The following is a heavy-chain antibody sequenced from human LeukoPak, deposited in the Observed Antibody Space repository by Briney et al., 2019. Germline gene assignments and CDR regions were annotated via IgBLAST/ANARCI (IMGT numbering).Heavy chain of an antibody. CDR3: TRGSPGYSSSWLDF. Sequence: GGSPRLSCATSAFTFSSYWMHWVRQALGKGLVWVSRINSDGSGRSYADYVKGRFTISRDDAKNTLYLQMSSLSVDDTAIYYCTRGSPGYSSSWLDFWGQGILVTVSS. J-gene: IGHJ4*02. V-gene: IGHV3-74*01. D-gene: IGHD6-13*01. CDR2: INSDGSGR. CDR1: AFTFSSYW.